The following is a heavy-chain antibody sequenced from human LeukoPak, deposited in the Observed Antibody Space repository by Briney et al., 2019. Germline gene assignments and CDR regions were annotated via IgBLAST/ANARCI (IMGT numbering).Heavy chain of an antibody. D-gene: IGHD3-10*01. CDR1: GGSMRHPY. CDR3: ARGSRYKPDFFDD. V-gene: IGHV4-59*11. CDR2: VYDNGNS. J-gene: IGHJ4*02. Sequence: PSETLSLTCSVSGGSMRHPYWTWIRQTPEKGLEWIGYVYDNGNSNSRSSLRSRVSMSVDTSKNEFSLKLSSVTAADTAVYFCARGSRYKPDFFDDWGLGTPVTVSS.